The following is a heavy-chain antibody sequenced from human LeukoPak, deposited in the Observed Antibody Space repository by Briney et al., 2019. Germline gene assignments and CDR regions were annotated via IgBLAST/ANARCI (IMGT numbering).Heavy chain of an antibody. CDR1: GFTFSSYA. Sequence: GGSLRLSCAASGFTFSSYAMSWVRQAPGKGLEWVSAISGSGGSTYYADSVKGRFTISRDNSKNTLYLQMNSLRAEDTAVYYCAKDIKWFSFGELDKWGQGTLVTVSS. CDR2: ISGSGGST. V-gene: IGHV3-23*01. CDR3: AKDIKWFSFGELDK. J-gene: IGHJ4*02. D-gene: IGHD3-10*01.